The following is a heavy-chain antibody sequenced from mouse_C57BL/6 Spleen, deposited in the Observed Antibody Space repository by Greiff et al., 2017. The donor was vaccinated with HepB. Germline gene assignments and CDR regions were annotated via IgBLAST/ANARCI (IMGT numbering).Heavy chain of an antibody. J-gene: IGHJ4*01. CDR1: GFSLTSYA. CDR2: IWTGGGT. D-gene: IGHD2-4*01. V-gene: IGHV2-9-1*01. Sequence: VKLMESGPGLVAPSQRLSITCTVSGFSLTSYAISWVRQPPGKGLEWLGVIWTGGGTNYNSALKSRLSISKDNSKSQVFLKMNSLQTDDTARYYCARGVYYDPLYAMDYWGQGTSVTVSS. CDR3: ARGVYYDPLYAMDY.